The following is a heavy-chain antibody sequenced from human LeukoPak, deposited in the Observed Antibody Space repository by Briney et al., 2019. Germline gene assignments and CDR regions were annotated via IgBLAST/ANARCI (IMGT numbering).Heavy chain of an antibody. V-gene: IGHV3-30*18. J-gene: IGHJ4*02. D-gene: IGHD3-22*01. CDR2: ISYDGSNK. CDR1: GFTFSSYG. CDR3: AKWDSSGYFDY. Sequence: GRSLRLSCAASGFTFSSYGMHWVRQAPGKGLEWVAVISYDGSNKYYADSVKGRFTISRDNSKNTLYLQMNSLRAEDTAVYYCAKWDSSGYFDYWGQGTLVTVSS.